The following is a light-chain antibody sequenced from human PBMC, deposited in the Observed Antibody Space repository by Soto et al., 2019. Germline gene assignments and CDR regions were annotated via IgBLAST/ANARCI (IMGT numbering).Light chain of an antibody. Sequence: QSALTQPASVSGSPGQSITISCTGTSSDVAIYNYVSWYQQHPGKAPKLIIYEVTHRPSGVSNRFSGSKSGDTASLTISGLQAEDEADYYCSSYTSSSTPYVFGTGTQLTVL. V-gene: IGLV2-14*01. J-gene: IGLJ1*01. CDR2: EVT. CDR3: SSYTSSSTPYV. CDR1: SSDVAIYNY.